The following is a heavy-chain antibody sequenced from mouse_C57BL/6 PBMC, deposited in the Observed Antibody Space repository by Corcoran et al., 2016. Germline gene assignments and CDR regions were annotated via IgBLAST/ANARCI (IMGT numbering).Heavy chain of an antibody. V-gene: IGHV9-3*01. CDR3: VRDSNWYFDV. Sequence: QIQLVQSGPELKKPGETVKISCKASGYTFTTYGMSWVKQTPGKGLKWVGWINTYSGVPTYADDFKGRFAFSLETSASTAYLQINNLKNEDTATYFCVRDSNWYFDVWGTGTTATVSS. CDR1: GYTFTTYG. D-gene: IGHD2-5*01. J-gene: IGHJ1*03. CDR2: INTYSGVP.